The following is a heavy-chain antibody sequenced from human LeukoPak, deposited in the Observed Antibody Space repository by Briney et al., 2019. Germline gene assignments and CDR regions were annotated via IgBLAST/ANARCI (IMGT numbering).Heavy chain of an antibody. Sequence: ASVKVSCKASGYTFTGNYMHWVRQAPGQGLEWLGWINPRSGDTNYAQKFQDSVSMTRDTSINTAYMELRRLNSDDTAVYYCAREIARTTSRGSGDAFDIWGQGTMVTVSS. J-gene: IGHJ3*02. CDR1: GYTFTGNY. D-gene: IGHD2-15*01. CDR3: AREIARTTSRGSGDAFDI. V-gene: IGHV1-2*02. CDR2: INPRSGDT.